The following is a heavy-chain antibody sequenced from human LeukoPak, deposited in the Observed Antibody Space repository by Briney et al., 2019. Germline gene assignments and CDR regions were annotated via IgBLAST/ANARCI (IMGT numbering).Heavy chain of an antibody. CDR1: GFTFSSYW. CDR3: AKGRSGSYSPTWDY. J-gene: IGHJ4*02. Sequence: GGSLRLSCAASGFTFSSYWMSWVRQAPGKGLEWVANIKQDGSEKDYVDSVKGRFTISRDNAKNSLYLQMNSLRAEDTAVYYCAKGRSGSYSPTWDYWGQGTLVTVSS. D-gene: IGHD1-26*01. V-gene: IGHV3-7*03. CDR2: IKQDGSEK.